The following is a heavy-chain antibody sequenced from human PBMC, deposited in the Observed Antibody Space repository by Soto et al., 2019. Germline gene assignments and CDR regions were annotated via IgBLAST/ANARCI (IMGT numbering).Heavy chain of an antibody. J-gene: IGHJ6*02. D-gene: IGHD1-26*01. Sequence: QVQLQESGPGLVKPSQTLSLTCTVSGGSISSGSYYWSWIRQHPGKGLEWIGYIYYNGNTYYNPSLKSRVTISLDTSKNQFSLKLTPVTAADTAVYYCARDGVGAMGMGEMDVWGQGTTVTVSS. CDR1: GGSISSGSYY. V-gene: IGHV4-31*03. CDR3: ARDGVGAMGMGEMDV. CDR2: IYYNGNT.